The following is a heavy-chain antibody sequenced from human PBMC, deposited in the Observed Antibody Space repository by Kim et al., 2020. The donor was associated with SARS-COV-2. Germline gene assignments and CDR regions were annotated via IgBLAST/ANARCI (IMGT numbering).Heavy chain of an antibody. CDR1: GGSISSYY. CDR2: IYYNGST. J-gene: IGHJ6*02. D-gene: IGHD2-2*01. Sequence: SETLSLTCTVSGGSISSYYWSWIRQPPGKGLEWVGYIYYNGSTNYNPSLKSRLTISVDTSKNQFSLMLSSVTAADTAVYYCSRRSYFNNGSSCYYYYGMDVWGQGTTVTVSS. V-gene: IGHV4-59*01. CDR3: SRRSYFNNGSSCYYYYGMDV.